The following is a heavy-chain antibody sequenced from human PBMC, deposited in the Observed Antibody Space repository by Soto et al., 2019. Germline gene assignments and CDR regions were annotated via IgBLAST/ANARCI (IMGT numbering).Heavy chain of an antibody. J-gene: IGHJ4*02. V-gene: IGHV3-21*01. D-gene: IGHD1-7*01. Sequence: PGGSLRLSCAASGFTFSSYSMNWVRQAPGKGLEWVSSISSSSSYIYYADSVKGRFTISRDNAKNSLYLQMNSLRAEDTAVYYCASDPPKLALIPKWPPSGLYYPTWNLVDTWGKRTLVSDPS. CDR3: ASDPPKLALIPKWPPSGLYYPTWNLVDT. CDR1: GFTFSSYS. CDR2: ISSSSSYI.